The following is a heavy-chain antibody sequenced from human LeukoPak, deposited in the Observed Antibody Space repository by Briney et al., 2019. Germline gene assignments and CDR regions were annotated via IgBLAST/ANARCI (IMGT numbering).Heavy chain of an antibody. CDR3: AAASDLPWELPDVTFDY. D-gene: IGHD1-26*01. J-gene: IGHJ4*02. V-gene: IGHV1-58*01. CDR1: GFTFTSSA. CDR2: IVVGSGNT. Sequence: SVKVSCKASGFTFTSSAVQWVRQARGQRLEWIGWIVVGSGNTNYAQKFQERVTITRDMSTSTDYMELSSLRSEDTAVYYCAAASDLPWELPDVTFDYWGQGTLVTVSS.